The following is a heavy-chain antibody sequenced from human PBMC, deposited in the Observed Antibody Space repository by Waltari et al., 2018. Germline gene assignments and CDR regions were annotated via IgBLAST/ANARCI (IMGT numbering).Heavy chain of an antibody. CDR1: GGSFSGYY. V-gene: IGHV4-34*01. CDR3: TRKGPLYYYYYRDV. CDR2: INHSGST. Sequence: QVQLQQWGAGLLKPSETLSLTCAVYGGSFSGYYWSWIRQSPGKGLEWIGEINHSGSTNQNPSLKSRVTIAVDMSKNEFSLKLSSVTAADTAVYYCTRKGPLYYYYYRDVWGRGTTVTVSS. J-gene: IGHJ6*03.